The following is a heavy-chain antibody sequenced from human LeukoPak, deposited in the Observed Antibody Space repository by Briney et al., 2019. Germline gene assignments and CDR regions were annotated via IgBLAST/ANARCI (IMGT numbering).Heavy chain of an antibody. Sequence: GGSLRLSCAASGFTFSSYAVSWVRQAPGKGLEWVSAISGSGGSTYYADSVKGRFTISRDNSKNTLYLQMNSLRAEDTAVYYCAKRGYYYDSSGYYLFDYWGQGTLVTVSS. CDR1: GFTFSSYA. V-gene: IGHV3-23*01. CDR3: AKRGYYYDSSGYYLFDY. CDR2: ISGSGGST. D-gene: IGHD3-22*01. J-gene: IGHJ4*02.